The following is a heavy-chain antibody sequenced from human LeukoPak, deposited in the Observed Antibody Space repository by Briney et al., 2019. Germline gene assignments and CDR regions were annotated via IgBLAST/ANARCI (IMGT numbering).Heavy chain of an antibody. CDR1: GGSISSSSYY. V-gene: IGHV4-39*01. CDR3: ARLSISYSSGMFN. J-gene: IGHJ4*02. CDR2: IYYSGST. D-gene: IGHD6-19*01. Sequence: SETLSLTCTVSGGSISSSSYYWGWIRQPPGKGLEWIGSIYYSGSTYYNPSLKSRVTISVDTSKNQFSLKLSSVTAADTAVYYCARLSISYSSGMFNWGQGTLVTVSS.